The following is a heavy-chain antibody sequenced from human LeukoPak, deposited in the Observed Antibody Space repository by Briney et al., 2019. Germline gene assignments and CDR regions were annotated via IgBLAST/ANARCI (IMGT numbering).Heavy chain of an antibody. D-gene: IGHD5-18*01. J-gene: IGHJ4*02. Sequence: PSETLSLTCAVSGASMNTHYWSWIRQPPGKGPERIGYMLDTVTTKDNPSLKSRFTLSADTSKNQFSLRLTSVTAADTAVYYCATIKRGNIFGYFDFWGQGIPVTVSS. CDR2: MLDTVTT. CDR1: GASMNTHY. CDR3: ATIKRGNIFGYFDF. V-gene: IGHV4-59*11.